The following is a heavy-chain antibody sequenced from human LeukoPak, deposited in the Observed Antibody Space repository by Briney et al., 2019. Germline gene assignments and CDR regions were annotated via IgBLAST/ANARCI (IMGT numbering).Heavy chain of an antibody. CDR3: AREVSSSWSYYYYGMDV. Sequence: GGSLRLSCAASGFTFSSYWMSWVRQAPGKGLEWVANIKQDGSEKYYVDSVRGRFTISRDNAKNSLYLQMNSLRAEDTAVYYCAREVSSSWSYYYYGMDVWGQGTTVTVSS. CDR1: GFTFSSYW. V-gene: IGHV3-7*01. J-gene: IGHJ6*02. CDR2: IKQDGSEK. D-gene: IGHD6-13*01.